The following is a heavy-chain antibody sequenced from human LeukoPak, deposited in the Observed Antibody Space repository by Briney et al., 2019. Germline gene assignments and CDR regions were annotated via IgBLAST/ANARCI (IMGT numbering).Heavy chain of an antibody. D-gene: IGHD3-9*01. CDR2: ISSSSSYI. Sequence: GGSLRLSCAASGFTFSSYSMNWVRQAPGKGLEWVSSISSSSSYIYYADSVKGRFTISRDNAKNSLYLQMNSLRAEDTAVYYCARVAGYYDILTGYAYNWFDPWGQGTLVTVSS. CDR3: ARVAGYYDILTGYAYNWFDP. V-gene: IGHV3-21*01. J-gene: IGHJ5*02. CDR1: GFTFSSYS.